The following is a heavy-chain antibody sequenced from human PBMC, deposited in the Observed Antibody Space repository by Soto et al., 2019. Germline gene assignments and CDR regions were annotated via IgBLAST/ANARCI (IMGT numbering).Heavy chain of an antibody. J-gene: IGHJ4*02. D-gene: IGHD3-22*01. CDR1: GYTFTSYG. Sequence: ASVKVSCKASGYTFTSYGISWVRQAPGQGLEWMGWISAYNGNTNYAQKLQGRVTMTTDTSTSTAYMELRSLRSDDTAVYYCARDFLSRDYYDSSGYPHSYWGQGTLVTVSS. CDR3: ARDFLSRDYYDSSGYPHSY. CDR2: ISAYNGNT. V-gene: IGHV1-18*01.